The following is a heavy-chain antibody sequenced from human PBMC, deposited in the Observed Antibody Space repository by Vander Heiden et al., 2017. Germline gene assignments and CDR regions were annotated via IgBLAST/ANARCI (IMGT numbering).Heavy chain of an antibody. D-gene: IGHD2-15*01. CDR2: IKSDGTTT. Sequence: EVQVVESGGGLVQPGGSLRLSCAVSGFSFSTDWMHWGRQAPGKGLVWVSHIKSDGTTTGYADSVKGRFTISRDNAKNTLYLQMNSLRAEDTAVYYCARGNFPYSMDAWGHGTTVTVSS. V-gene: IGHV3-74*01. J-gene: IGHJ6*02. CDR1: GFSFSTDW. CDR3: ARGNFPYSMDA.